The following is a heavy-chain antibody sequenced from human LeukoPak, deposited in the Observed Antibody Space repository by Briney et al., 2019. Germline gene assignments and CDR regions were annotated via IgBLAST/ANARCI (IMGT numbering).Heavy chain of an antibody. J-gene: IGHJ6*02. V-gene: IGHV3-23*01. CDR1: GFTFRGYA. Sequence: GGSLRLSCAASGFTFRGYAMSWVRQSPGKGLEWVSAISGSGGSTYYADSVKGRFTISRANSNNTLSLQMNSLRAEDTAVYYCAKAPPDQYYYYYGMDVWGQGTTVTVSS. CDR2: ISGSGGST. D-gene: IGHD1-14*01. CDR3: AKAPPDQYYYYYGMDV.